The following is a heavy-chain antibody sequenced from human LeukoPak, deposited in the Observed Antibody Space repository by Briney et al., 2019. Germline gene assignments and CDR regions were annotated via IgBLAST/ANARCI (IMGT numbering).Heavy chain of an antibody. J-gene: IGHJ4*02. CDR1: GYTFTNYG. V-gene: IGHV1-18*01. Sequence: ASVKVSCKASGYTFTNYGITWVRQAPGQGLEWTGWISGYNGHTDYAQKLQGRVTMTTDTSTSTAYMELRSLRSDDTAVYYCARKEVAVRHDYWGQGTLVTVSS. CDR3: ARKEVAVRHDY. D-gene: IGHD5-12*01. CDR2: ISGYNGHT.